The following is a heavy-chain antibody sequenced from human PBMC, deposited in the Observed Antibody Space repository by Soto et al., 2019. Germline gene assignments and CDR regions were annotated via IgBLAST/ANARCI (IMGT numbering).Heavy chain of an antibody. J-gene: IGHJ4*02. Sequence: QVQLVQSGAEVKKPGASLKDSCKASGYTFTSYGISWVRQAPGQGLEWMGWTSAYNGITNYEQKRQGRVTMSTDTHTSTDYLELRSSRSDDTAVYYCASARLLLHIVVVPAAPDYWGQGALVTVSS. CDR1: GYTFTSYG. V-gene: IGHV1-18*01. D-gene: IGHD2-2*01. CDR3: ASARLLLHIVVVPAAPDY. CDR2: TSAYNGIT.